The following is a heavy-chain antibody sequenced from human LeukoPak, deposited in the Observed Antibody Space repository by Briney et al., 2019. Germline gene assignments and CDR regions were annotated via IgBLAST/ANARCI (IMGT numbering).Heavy chain of an antibody. D-gene: IGHD3-22*01. V-gene: IGHV3-7*01. J-gene: IGHJ3*02. Sequence: HAGGSLRLSCAASGFTFTSYWMGWVRQAPGNGPEWVANIKEDESEKNYVDSVKGRFTISRDNSKNTLYLQMNSLRAEDTAVYYCAPGGPNNYYDSSGPDAFDIWGQGTMVTVSS. CDR3: APGGPNNYYDSSGPDAFDI. CDR1: GFTFTSYW. CDR2: IKEDESEK.